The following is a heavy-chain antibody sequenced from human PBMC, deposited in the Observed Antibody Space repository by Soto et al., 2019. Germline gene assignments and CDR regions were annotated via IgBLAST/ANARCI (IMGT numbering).Heavy chain of an antibody. CDR3: SRDGDYYGLDV. Sequence: GGSLRLSCSFSGFTSDDYDYGVAWVRQAPGKGLEWLGLIAGKTYGGTTQYAASVKGRFTMSRDDSKDVAYLQMRDLGIDDTAIYFCSRDGDYYGLDVWGQGTTVTVSS. D-gene: IGHD3-3*01. CDR1: GFTSDDYDYG. V-gene: IGHV3-49*04. J-gene: IGHJ6*02. CDR2: IAGKTYGGTT.